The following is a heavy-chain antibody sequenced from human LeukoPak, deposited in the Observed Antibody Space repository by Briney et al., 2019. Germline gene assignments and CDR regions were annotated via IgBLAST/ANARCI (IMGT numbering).Heavy chain of an antibody. Sequence: SETLSLICTVSGGSISSYYWSWIRQPPGKGLEWIGHIYSSGSTNYNPSLKSRVTISVDTSKNQFSLKLSSVTAADTAVYYCARNYDSSGYTAFGYWGRGTLVTVSS. J-gene: IGHJ4*02. V-gene: IGHV4-59*01. D-gene: IGHD3-22*01. CDR3: ARNYDSSGYTAFGY. CDR2: IYSSGST. CDR1: GGSISSYY.